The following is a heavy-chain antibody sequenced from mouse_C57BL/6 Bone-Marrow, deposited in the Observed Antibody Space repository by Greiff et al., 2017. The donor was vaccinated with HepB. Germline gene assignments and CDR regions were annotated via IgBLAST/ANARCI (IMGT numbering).Heavy chain of an antibody. CDR2: IDPSDSYT. V-gene: IGHV1-69*01. CDR3: ANMVTTRGFDY. D-gene: IGHD2-2*01. J-gene: IGHJ2*01. Sequence: QVQLKQPGAELVMPGASVKLSCKASGYTFTSYWMHWVKQRPGQGLEWIGEIDPSDSYTNYNQKFKGKSTLTVDKSSSPAYMQLSSLTSEDSAVYYCANMVTTRGFDYWGQGTTLTVSS. CDR1: GYTFTSYW.